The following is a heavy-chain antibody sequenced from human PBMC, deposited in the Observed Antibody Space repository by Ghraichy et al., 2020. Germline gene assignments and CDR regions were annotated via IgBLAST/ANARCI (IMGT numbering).Heavy chain of an antibody. D-gene: IGHD3-16*01. J-gene: IGHJ6*02. CDR2: ISGVGGRA. Sequence: GESLNISCEASGFTFSGYAMTWVRQAPGKGLEWVATISGVGGRAYYADSVKGRFTISRDNSKNTIYLQMNSLRVDDTALYYCAKEQGSSSLGDYFYAMDVWGQGTTVTVSS. CDR1: GFTFSGYA. V-gene: IGHV3-23*01. CDR3: AKEQGSSSLGDYFYAMDV.